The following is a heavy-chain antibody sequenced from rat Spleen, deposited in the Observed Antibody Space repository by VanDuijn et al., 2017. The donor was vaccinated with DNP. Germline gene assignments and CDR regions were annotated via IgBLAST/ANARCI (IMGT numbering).Heavy chain of an antibody. Sequence: EVQLVESGGGLVQPGRSLKLSCAASGFTFSNYGMAWVRQAPTKGLEWVASITNNGGVTYYRDSVKGRFTVSRDNAKSTLYLRMDSLRSEDTATYFCARWYNSGYNFDYWGQGVMVTVSS. CDR2: ITNNGGVT. CDR3: ARWYNSGYNFDY. CDR1: GFTFSNYG. D-gene: IGHD4-3*01. V-gene: IGHV5S23*01. J-gene: IGHJ2*01.